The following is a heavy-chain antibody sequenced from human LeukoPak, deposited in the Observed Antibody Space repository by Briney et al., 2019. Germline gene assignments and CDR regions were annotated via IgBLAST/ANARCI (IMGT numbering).Heavy chain of an antibody. V-gene: IGHV1-46*01. CDR2: INPSGGST. D-gene: IGHD3-9*01. Sequence: GASVKVSCKASGYTFTSYYMHWVRQAPGQGLEWMGIINPSGGSTSYAQKFRGRVTMTRDTSTSTVYMELSSLRSEDTAVYYCARDSGRYFDWLESDYWGQGTLVTVSS. CDR3: ARDSGRYFDWLESDY. CDR1: GYTFTSYY. J-gene: IGHJ4*02.